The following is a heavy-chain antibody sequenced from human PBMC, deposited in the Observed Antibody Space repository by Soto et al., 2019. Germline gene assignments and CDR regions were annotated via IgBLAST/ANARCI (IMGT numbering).Heavy chain of an antibody. CDR3: ARLVRDSSGYYPYYYYGMDV. D-gene: IGHD3-22*01. J-gene: IGHJ6*02. Sequence: PGESLKISCKGSGYSFTSYWIGWVRQMPGKGLEGMGIIYPGDSDTRYSPSFQGQVTISADKSISTAYLQWSSLKASDTAMYYCARLVRDSSGYYPYYYYGMDVWGQGTTVTVSS. CDR1: GYSFTSYW. CDR2: IYPGDSDT. V-gene: IGHV5-51*01.